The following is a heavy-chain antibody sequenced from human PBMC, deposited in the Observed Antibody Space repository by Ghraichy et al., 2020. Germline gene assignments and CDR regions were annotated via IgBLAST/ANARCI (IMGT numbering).Heavy chain of an antibody. D-gene: IGHD3-22*01. Sequence: GGSLRLSCAASGFTFSSYTMNWVRQAPGKGLEWVSSISSSSCYKYYADSVKGRFTISRDNAKNSLYLQMNSLRAEDTAVYYCARNGPKASQDYDSSGSDWFDPWGKGTMVTVSS. V-gene: IGHV3-21*01. J-gene: IGHJ5*02. CDR3: ARNGPKASQDYDSSGSDWFDP. CDR1: GFTFSSYT. CDR2: ISSSSCYK.